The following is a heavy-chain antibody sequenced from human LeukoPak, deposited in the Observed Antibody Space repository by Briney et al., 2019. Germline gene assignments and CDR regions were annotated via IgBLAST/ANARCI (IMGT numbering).Heavy chain of an antibody. CDR1: GFTFSSYG. D-gene: IGHD5-18*01. J-gene: IGHJ6*03. CDR2: ISGSGGST. Sequence: GGSLRLSCAASGFTFSSYGMSWVRQAPGKGLEWVSAISGSGGSTYYADSVKGRFTISRDNSKNTLYLQMSSLRAEDTAVYYCAKDLRGYSYGYHYYYYMDVWGKGTTVTVSS. V-gene: IGHV3-23*01. CDR3: AKDLRGYSYGYHYYYYMDV.